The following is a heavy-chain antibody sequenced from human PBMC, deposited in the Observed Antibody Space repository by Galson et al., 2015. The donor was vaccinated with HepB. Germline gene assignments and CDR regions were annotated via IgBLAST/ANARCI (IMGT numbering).Heavy chain of an antibody. CDR1: GFSFSDYY. CDR3: ARDGDYLSYRPHWFDP. Sequence: SLRLSCAASGFSFSDYYMSWIRQAPGKGLEWISYISASSTYTTCADSVKGRFTISRDNAKKSLYLQMNSLRAEDTAVYYCARDGDYLSYRPHWFDPWGQGTLVTVSS. V-gene: IGHV3-11*06. D-gene: IGHD4-17*01. CDR2: ISASSTYT. J-gene: IGHJ5*02.